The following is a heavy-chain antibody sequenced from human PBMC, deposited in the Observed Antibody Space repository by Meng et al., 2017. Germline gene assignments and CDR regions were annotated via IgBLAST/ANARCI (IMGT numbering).Heavy chain of an antibody. V-gene: IGHV3-30*07. Sequence: GESLKISCAASEFTFSNYAMHWVRQAPGKGLEWVAVISYDGSNEDYADSVKGRFTISSDNAKNTLYLQMNSLRSEDTALYYCARDPRDFWNGYYISWFDPWGQGTLVTVSS. J-gene: IGHJ5*02. CDR1: EFTFSNYA. CDR3: ARDPRDFWNGYYISWFDP. D-gene: IGHD3/OR15-3a*01. CDR2: ISYDGSNE.